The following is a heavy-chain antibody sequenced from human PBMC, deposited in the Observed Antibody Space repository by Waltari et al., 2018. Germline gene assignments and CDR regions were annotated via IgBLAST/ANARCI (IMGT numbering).Heavy chain of an antibody. V-gene: IGHV1-8*03. CDR1: GYTFTSYD. J-gene: IGHJ4*02. D-gene: IGHD3-10*01. Sequence: QVQLVQSGAEVKKPGASVKVSCKASGYTFTSYDINWVRQATGQGLEWMGWSNPNSGNTGYAQKCQGRVTITRNTSISTAYMELGSLRSEDTAVYYCARQRLSYGSGTIIGFDYWGQGTLVTVSS. CDR3: ARQRLSYGSGTIIGFDY. CDR2: SNPNSGNT.